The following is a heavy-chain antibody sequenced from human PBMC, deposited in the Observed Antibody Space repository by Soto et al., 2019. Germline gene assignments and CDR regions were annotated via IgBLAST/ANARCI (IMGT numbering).Heavy chain of an antibody. CDR2: INPNGGVT. CDR3: AIESGGATATLDYYYFYMDV. D-gene: IGHD5-12*01. J-gene: IGHJ6*03. V-gene: IGHV1-2*04. Sequence: ASVKVSCKSSGDSFNDYYIHWVRQAPGQGFEWMGWINPNGGVTKYAQKFQGWVSMTRDTSIRTVYMQLSRLRSDDTAVYYCAIESGGATATLDYYYFYMDVWGTGTTVTVSS. CDR1: GDSFNDYY.